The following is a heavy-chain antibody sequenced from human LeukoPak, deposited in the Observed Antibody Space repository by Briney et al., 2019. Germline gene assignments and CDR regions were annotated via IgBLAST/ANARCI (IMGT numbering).Heavy chain of an antibody. CDR1: GFTFSSYA. Sequence: GGSLRLSCAASGFTFSSYAMHWVRQASGKGLEWVGRIRSKANSYATAYAASVKGRFTISRDDSKNTAYLQMNSLKTEDTAVYYCTSRSLGYCSGGSCYYGMDVWGQGTTVTVSS. D-gene: IGHD2-15*01. CDR2: IRSKANSYAT. V-gene: IGHV3-73*01. J-gene: IGHJ6*02. CDR3: TSRSLGYCSGGSCYYGMDV.